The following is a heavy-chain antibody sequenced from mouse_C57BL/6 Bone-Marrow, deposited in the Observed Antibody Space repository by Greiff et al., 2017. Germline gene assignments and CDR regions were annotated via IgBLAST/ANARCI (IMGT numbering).Heavy chain of an antibody. CDR1: GFTFRDYG. CDR2: ISSGSSTI. J-gene: IGHJ1*03. CDR3: AKNYYGSSLYWYCDV. D-gene: IGHD1-1*01. Sequence: EVKLMESGGGLVKPGGSLKLSCAASGFTFRDYGMHWVRQAPEKGLEWVAYISSGSSTIYYADTVKGRFTISRDNAKNTLFRQMTSLRSEDTAMYYCAKNYYGSSLYWYCDVWGTGTTVTVSS. V-gene: IGHV5-17*01.